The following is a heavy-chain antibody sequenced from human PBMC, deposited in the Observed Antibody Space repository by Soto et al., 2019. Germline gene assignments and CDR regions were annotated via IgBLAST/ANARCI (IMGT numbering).Heavy chain of an antibody. CDR2: IYPGDSDT. J-gene: IGHJ4*02. D-gene: IGHD5-12*01. CDR3: TRHQTRTYGGDDPIYYFDY. CDR1: GYSFTNYW. V-gene: IGHV5-51*01. Sequence: PGESLKISCKASGYSFTNYWIGWVRQMPGKGLEWMGLIYPGDSDTRYNPSFQGQVTISADKSISTAYLQWSSLKASDTAMYYCTRHQTRTYGGDDPIYYFDYWGQGALVTVSS.